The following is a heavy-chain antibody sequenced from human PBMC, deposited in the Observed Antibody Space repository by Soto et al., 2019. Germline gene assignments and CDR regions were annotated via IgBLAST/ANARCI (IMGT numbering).Heavy chain of an antibody. CDR3: TRSITGTTSSDY. CDR1: GFNFSDYY. J-gene: IGHJ4*02. D-gene: IGHD1-7*01. Sequence: EVQLVESGGGLVQPGGSLRLSCAGSGFNFSDYYIDWVRQAPGKGLEWVGRSRDKGNSYSTDYAASVQGRFTVSRDASKNSLYLQMNILKTEDAALYYWTRSITGTTSSDYWGQGTLVTVSS. V-gene: IGHV3-72*01. CDR2: SRDKGNSYST.